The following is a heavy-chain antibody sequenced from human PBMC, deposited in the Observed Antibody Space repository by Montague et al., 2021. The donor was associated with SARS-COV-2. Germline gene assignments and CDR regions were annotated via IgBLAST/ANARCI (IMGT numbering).Heavy chain of an antibody. CDR1: GGSISSGGYY. Sequence: TLSLTCTVSGGSISSGGYYWSWIRQHPGKGLAWIGYIYYSGSPYYNPSLKSRVTISVDTSKNQFSLKLSSVTAADTAVYYCARVQGITMIVVVIGAFDIWGQGTMVTVSS. V-gene: IGHV4-31*03. D-gene: IGHD3-22*01. J-gene: IGHJ3*02. CDR3: ARVQGITMIVVVIGAFDI. CDR2: IYYSGSP.